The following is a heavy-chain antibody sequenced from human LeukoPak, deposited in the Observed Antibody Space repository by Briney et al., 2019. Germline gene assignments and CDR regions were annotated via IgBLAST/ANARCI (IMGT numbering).Heavy chain of an antibody. CDR3: AAHGGYDQNWFDP. D-gene: IGHD5-12*01. V-gene: IGHV4-34*01. CDR1: GYSISSAYY. Sequence: PSETLSLTCTVSGYSISSAYYWSWIRQPPGKGLEWIGEINHSGSTNYNPSLKSRVTISVDTSKNQFSLKLSSVTAADTAVYYCAAHGGYDQNWFDPWGQGTLVTVSS. J-gene: IGHJ5*02. CDR2: INHSGST.